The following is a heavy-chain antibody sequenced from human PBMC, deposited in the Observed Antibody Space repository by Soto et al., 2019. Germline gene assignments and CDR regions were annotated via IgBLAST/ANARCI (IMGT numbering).Heavy chain of an antibody. Sequence: GGSLRLSCAASGFTFDDYAMHWVRQAPGKGLEWVSGISWNSGSIGYADSVKGRFTISRDNAKNSLYLQMNSLRAEDTALYYCAKDIHGSGSLSTVFDYWGQGTLVTVSS. CDR2: ISWNSGSI. V-gene: IGHV3-9*01. CDR1: GFTFDDYA. D-gene: IGHD3-10*01. J-gene: IGHJ4*02. CDR3: AKDIHGSGSLSTVFDY.